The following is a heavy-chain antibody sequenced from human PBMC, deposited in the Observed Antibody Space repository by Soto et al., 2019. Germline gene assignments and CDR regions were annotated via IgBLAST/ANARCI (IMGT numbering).Heavy chain of an antibody. D-gene: IGHD1-7*01. Sequence: EVQLVESGGGLVQPGGSLRLSCAASGFTFSSYEMNWVRQAPGKGLEWVSYISSSGSTIYYADSVKGRFTISRDNAKNSLYLQMNDLRAEDTAVYYCAKPLGRSGNLKYAFDLWGQGTMVSVSS. CDR2: ISSSGSTI. CDR3: AKPLGRSGNLKYAFDL. J-gene: IGHJ3*01. CDR1: GFTFSSYE. V-gene: IGHV3-48*03.